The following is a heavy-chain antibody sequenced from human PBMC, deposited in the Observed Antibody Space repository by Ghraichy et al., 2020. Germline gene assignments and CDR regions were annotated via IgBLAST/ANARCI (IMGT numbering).Heavy chain of an antibody. Sequence: GGSLRLSCAASGFTFNRFAISWVRQAPGKGLELVSEISEIGGDTFYSYSVKGHFTISRDNSNNTLFLQMNSLRAEDTAIYVCVIRYSEGRGFDFWGQGTLVTVSS. D-gene: IGHD3-10*01. J-gene: IGHJ5*01. CDR3: VIRYSEGRGFDF. V-gene: IGHV3-23*01. CDR2: ISEIGGDT. CDR1: GFTFNRFA.